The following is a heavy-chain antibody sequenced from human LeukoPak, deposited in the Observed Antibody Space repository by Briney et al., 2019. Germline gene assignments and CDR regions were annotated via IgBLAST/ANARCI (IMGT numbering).Heavy chain of an antibody. V-gene: IGHV3-48*03. J-gene: IGHJ4*02. D-gene: IGHD3-10*01. CDR3: ARGPYGPGSLYPH. CDR2: IGTSVTNI. CDR1: GFTFSSYE. Sequence: GGSLRLSCAASGFTFSSYEMNWVSQAPGKGLEWVSYIGTSVTNIYYADSVKGRFTISRDNAKNSLYLQMNSLRAEDTALYYCARGPYGPGSLYPHWGQGTLVTVSS.